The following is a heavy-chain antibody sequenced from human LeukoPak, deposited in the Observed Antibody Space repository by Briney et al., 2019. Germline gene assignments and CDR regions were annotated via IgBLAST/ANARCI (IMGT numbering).Heavy chain of an antibody. V-gene: IGHV1-2*02. CDR2: INPNSGGT. Sequence: ASVKVSCKASGYTFTGYYMHWVRQAPGQGLEWMGWINPNSGGTNYAQKFQGRVTMTTDTSTSTAYMELRSLRSDDTAVYYCARCNAVAHYGDRDYWGQGTLVTVSS. CDR1: GYTFTGYY. D-gene: IGHD4-17*01. CDR3: ARCNAVAHYGDRDY. J-gene: IGHJ4*02.